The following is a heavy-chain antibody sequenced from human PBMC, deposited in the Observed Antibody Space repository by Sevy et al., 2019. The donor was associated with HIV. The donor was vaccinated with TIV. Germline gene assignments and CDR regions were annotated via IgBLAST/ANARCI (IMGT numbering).Heavy chain of an antibody. V-gene: IGHV4-39*01. Sequence: SETLSLTCTVSGDSIRSSVHFWAWIRQPPGKGLQWLGSIHHRGDSYYNPSLRSRVTISVDTSKNQVSLNLNSMTAADTAVYFCARHCLHYFDNTSYGEAFDIWGQGSLVTVSS. J-gene: IGHJ3*02. CDR2: IHHRGDS. CDR1: GDSIRSSVHF. D-gene: IGHD3-22*01. CDR3: ARHCLHYFDNTSYGEAFDI.